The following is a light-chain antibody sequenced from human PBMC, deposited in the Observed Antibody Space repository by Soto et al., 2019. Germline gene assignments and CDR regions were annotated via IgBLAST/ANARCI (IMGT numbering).Light chain of an antibody. Sequence: QSALTQPASVSGSPLQSITISCTGTSIDVGGYNYVSWYQQHPGKAPKLMIYEVSNRPSGVSNRFSGSKSGNTASLTISGLQAEDEADYYCSSYTSSSTLVFGTGTKVTVL. J-gene: IGLJ1*01. CDR3: SSYTSSSTLV. CDR2: EVS. CDR1: SIDVGGYNY. V-gene: IGLV2-14*01.